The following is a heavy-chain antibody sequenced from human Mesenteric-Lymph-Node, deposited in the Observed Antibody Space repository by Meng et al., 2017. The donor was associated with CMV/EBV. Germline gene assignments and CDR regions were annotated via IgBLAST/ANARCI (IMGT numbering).Heavy chain of an antibody. CDR2: INHSGST. D-gene: IGHD3-9*01. CDR1: GGSVSGYY. CDR3: ARGSSYDILTGYFDY. J-gene: IGHJ4*02. V-gene: IGHV4-34*01. Sequence: QVSFVQWGAWFLQPSETLSVTCAVYGGSVSGYYWNWIRQSPEKGLEWIGEINHSGSTTYNPSFTSRIIISVDTSTNQISLNMSSVTAADTAVYYCARGSSYDILTGYFDYWGQGALVTVSS.